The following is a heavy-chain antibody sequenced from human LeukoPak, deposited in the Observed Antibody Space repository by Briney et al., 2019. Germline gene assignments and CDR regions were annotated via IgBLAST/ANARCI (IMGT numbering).Heavy chain of an antibody. V-gene: IGHV3-23*01. CDR2: ISNSGGST. Sequence: GGSLRLSCAASGFTFSNYAMSWVRQATGKGLEWVSTISNSGGSTYSADSMKGRFTTSRDNSKNTLFLQMSGLGAEDTAVYYCAKQTDITGSRGGAFDIWGQGTMVTVSS. CDR1: GFTFSNYA. D-gene: IGHD3-22*01. J-gene: IGHJ3*02. CDR3: AKQTDITGSRGGAFDI.